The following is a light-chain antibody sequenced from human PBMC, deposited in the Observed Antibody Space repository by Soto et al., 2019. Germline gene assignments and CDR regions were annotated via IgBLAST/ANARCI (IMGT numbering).Light chain of an antibody. CDR2: EGS. J-gene: IGLJ2*01. V-gene: IGLV2-8*01. CDR3: SSYEDSSNRGEVV. Sequence: QSALTQPPSASGSPGQSVTISCTGSSSDVGGDNDVSWYQQHPGKAPKLMIYEGSKRPSGVPDRFSGSKSGNTASLPVSGRHAEDDADYYCSSYEDSSNRGEVVFGGGTKLTVL. CDR1: SSDVGGDND.